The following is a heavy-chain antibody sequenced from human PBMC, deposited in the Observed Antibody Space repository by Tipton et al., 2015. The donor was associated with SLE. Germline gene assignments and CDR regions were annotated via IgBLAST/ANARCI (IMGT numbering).Heavy chain of an antibody. D-gene: IGHD4-23*01. V-gene: IGHV4-31*03. CDR3: ARADYGGPYYFDY. CDR2: INHSGST. Sequence: TLSLTCTVSGGSISSGGYYWSWIRQHPGKGLEWIGEINHSGSTNYNPSLKSRVTISVDTSKNQFSLKLSSVTAADTAVYYCARADYGGPYYFDYWGQGTLVTVSS. J-gene: IGHJ4*02. CDR1: GGSISSGGYY.